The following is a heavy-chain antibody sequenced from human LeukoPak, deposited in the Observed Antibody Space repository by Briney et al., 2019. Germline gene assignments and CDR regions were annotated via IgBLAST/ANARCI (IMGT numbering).Heavy chain of an antibody. CDR3: ARDRINSGSYYFDY. CDR1: AFTFSDYS. Sequence: GGSLRLSCAASAFTFSDYSMNCVRQAPGKGLECVSYISGRRSTIYYADSVKGRFTISRDNAKNSMYLQMTSLRAEDTAVYYCARDRINSGSYYFDYWGQGTLVTVSS. D-gene: IGHD1-26*01. CDR2: ISGRRSTI. J-gene: IGHJ4*02. V-gene: IGHV3-48*01.